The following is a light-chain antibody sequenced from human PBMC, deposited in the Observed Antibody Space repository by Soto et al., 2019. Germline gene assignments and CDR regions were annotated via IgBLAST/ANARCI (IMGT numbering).Light chain of an antibody. Sequence: QSVLTQPASVSGSPGQSITISCTGTSSDVGDYNYVSWYQQHPGKAPKLMIYEVSNRPSGVSNRFSGSKSGNTASLTISGLQAEDEADYYCSSFTSSSTLYVIGTGTKVTVL. CDR3: SSFTSSSTLYV. V-gene: IGLV2-14*01. J-gene: IGLJ1*01. CDR2: EVS. CDR1: SSDVGDYNY.